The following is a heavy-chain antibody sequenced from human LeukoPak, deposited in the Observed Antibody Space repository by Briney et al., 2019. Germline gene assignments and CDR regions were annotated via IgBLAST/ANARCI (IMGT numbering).Heavy chain of an antibody. V-gene: IGHV5-51*01. CDR1: GYSFTSYW. CDR2: IYPGDSDT. Sequence: GESLKISCKGSGYSFTSYWIGWVRQMPGKGLEWMGIIYPGDSDTRYSPSFQGQVTISADKSISTAYLQWSSLKASDTAMYYCGTASITMVRGVIISGGYFDYWGQGTLVTVSS. CDR3: GTASITMVRGVIISGGYFDY. J-gene: IGHJ4*02. D-gene: IGHD3-10*01.